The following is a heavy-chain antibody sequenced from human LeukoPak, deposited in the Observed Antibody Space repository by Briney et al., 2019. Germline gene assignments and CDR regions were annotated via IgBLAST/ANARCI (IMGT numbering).Heavy chain of an antibody. CDR2: INHSGST. J-gene: IGHJ5*02. Sequence: KSSETLSLTCAVYGGSFSGYYRSWIRQPPGKGLEWIGEINHSGSTNYNPSLKSRVTISVDTSKNQFSLKLSSVTAADTAVYYCARGRIAADKGFDPWGQGTLVTVSS. CDR1: GGSFSGYY. V-gene: IGHV4-34*01. CDR3: ARGRIAADKGFDP. D-gene: IGHD6-13*01.